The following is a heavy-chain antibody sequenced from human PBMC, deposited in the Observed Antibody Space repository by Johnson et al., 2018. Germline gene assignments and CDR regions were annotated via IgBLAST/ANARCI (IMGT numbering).Heavy chain of an antibody. J-gene: IGHJ1*01. CDR3: ARALGYCSGGSCYKYFQH. CDR2: IWYDGSNK. D-gene: IGHD2-15*01. V-gene: IGHV3-33*01. Sequence: QVQLVQSGGGVVQXGRSLRLSCAASGFTFSSYGMHWVRQAPGKGLEWVAVIWYDGSNKYYADSVKGRFTISRDNSKNTLYLQMNSLRAEDTAVYYCARALGYCSGGSCYKYFQHWGQGTLVTVSS. CDR1: GFTFSSYG.